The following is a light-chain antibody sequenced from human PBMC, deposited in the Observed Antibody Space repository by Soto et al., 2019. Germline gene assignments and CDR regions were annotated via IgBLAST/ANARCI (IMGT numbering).Light chain of an antibody. J-gene: IGKJ4*01. V-gene: IGKV3-15*01. Sequence: EIVMTQSPATLSVSPGERATLSCRASQSVSSNLAWYQQKPGQAPRLLIYGASTGATGIPARFSGSGSGTEFTLTIGSLQSEDFAVYYCQQYNKFPSLTFGGGTKVENK. CDR3: QQYNKFPSLT. CDR2: GAS. CDR1: QSVSSN.